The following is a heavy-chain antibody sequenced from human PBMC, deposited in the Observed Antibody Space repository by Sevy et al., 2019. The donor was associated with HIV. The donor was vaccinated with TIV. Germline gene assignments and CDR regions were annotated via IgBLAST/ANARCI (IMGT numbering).Heavy chain of an antibody. CDR1: GYTFINYY. V-gene: IGHV1-2*06. D-gene: IGHD2-21*01. J-gene: IGHJ5*02. Sequence: ASVKVSCKASGYTFINYYMFWVRQAPGQGLEWMGRINPNTGGTKYAQKFQGRVSMTRDTSISTAYMELSRLRSDDTAVYYCARGDCGGDCHPHWFDPRGQGTLVTVSS. CDR2: INPNTGGT. CDR3: ARGDCGGDCHPHWFDP.